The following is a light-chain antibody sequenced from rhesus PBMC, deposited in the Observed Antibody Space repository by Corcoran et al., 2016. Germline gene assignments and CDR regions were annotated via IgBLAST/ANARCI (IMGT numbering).Light chain of an antibody. CDR3: LLYYGGADL. CDR1: AGAVTSGHS. CDR2: NTN. J-gene: IGLJ6*01. Sequence: QAVVTQEPSLTVSPGGTVTLTCGSSAGAVTSGHSPHWCQQKPGQAPRGLIYNTNNKHSWTPARFSGSLAGGKAALTLSGAQPGDEAEYYCLLYYGGADLFGSDTKLTVL. V-gene: IGLV7-71*01.